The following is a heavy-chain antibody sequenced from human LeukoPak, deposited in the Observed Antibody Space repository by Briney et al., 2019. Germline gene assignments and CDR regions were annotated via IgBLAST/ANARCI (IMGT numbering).Heavy chain of an antibody. D-gene: IGHD4-17*01. V-gene: IGHV3-9*01. CDR3: AKDDYGDYVVGIFDY. J-gene: IGHJ4*02. CDR2: ISWNSGSI. CDR1: GFTFSSYN. Sequence: PGGSLRLSCAASGFTFSSYNMNWVRQAPGKGLEWVSGISWNSGSIGYADSVKGRFTISRDNAKNSLYLQMNSLRPEDTALYYCAKDDYGDYVVGIFDYWGQGTLVTVSS.